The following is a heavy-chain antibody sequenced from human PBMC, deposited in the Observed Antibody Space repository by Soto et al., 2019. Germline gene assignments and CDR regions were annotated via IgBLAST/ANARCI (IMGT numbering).Heavy chain of an antibody. CDR1: GYTFTSYD. D-gene: IGHD6-13*01. V-gene: IGHV1-8*01. CDR3: AGGSKGSSWYAYWFDP. CDR2: MNPNSGNT. J-gene: IGHJ5*02. Sequence: QVQLVQSGAEVKKPGASVKVSCKASGYTFTSYDINWVRQATGQGREGMGWMNPNSGNTGYAQKFQGRVTMTRNTSISTAYMELSSLRSEDTAVYYCAGGSKGSSWYAYWFDPWGQGTLVTVSS.